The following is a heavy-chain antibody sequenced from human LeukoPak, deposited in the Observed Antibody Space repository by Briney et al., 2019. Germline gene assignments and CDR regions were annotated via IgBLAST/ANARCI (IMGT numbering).Heavy chain of an antibody. Sequence: SETLSLTCAHSVGSFIGYYSCWIRQPPGEGLECIGEIDNGGNTNYASSVKGRFTMSVDKSKNKFSLNLRTVTAEDTAVYYCARSCSQGPQTVWSRGQGAMISFAS. V-gene: IGHV4-34*01. CDR2: IDNGGNT. J-gene: IGHJ6*01. CDR3: ARSCSQGPQTVWS. D-gene: IGHD1-14*01. CDR1: VGSFIGYY.